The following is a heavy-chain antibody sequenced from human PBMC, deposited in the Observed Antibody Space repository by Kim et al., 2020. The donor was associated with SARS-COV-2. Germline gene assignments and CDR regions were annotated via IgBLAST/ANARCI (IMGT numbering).Heavy chain of an antibody. D-gene: IGHD1-26*01. J-gene: IGHJ4*02. Sequence: GGSLRLSCAASGFTFSSYGMHWVRQAPGKGLEWVAVISYDGSNKYYADSVKGRFTISRDNSKNTLYLQMNSLRAEDTAVYYCAKDFGTGLWSSYNVLDYWGQGTLVTVSS. CDR3: AKDFGTGLWSSYNVLDY. V-gene: IGHV3-30*18. CDR1: GFTFSSYG. CDR2: ISYDGSNK.